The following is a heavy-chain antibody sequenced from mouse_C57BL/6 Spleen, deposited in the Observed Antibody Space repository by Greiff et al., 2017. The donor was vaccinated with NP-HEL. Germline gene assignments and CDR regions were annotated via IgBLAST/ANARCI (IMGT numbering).Heavy chain of an antibody. Sequence: QVQLQQPGAELVKPGASVKLSCKASGYTFTSYGISWVKQRTGQGLEWIGEIYPRSGNTYYNEKFKGKATLTADKSSSTAYMELRSLTSEDSAVYFCARYWDVWYFDVWGTGTTVTVSS. CDR2: IYPRSGNT. D-gene: IGHD4-1*01. V-gene: IGHV1-81*01. CDR3: ARYWDVWYFDV. CDR1: GYTFTSYG. J-gene: IGHJ1*03.